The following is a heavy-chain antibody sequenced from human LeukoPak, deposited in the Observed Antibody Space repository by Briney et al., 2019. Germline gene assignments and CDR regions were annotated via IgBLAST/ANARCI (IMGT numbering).Heavy chain of an antibody. CDR3: ARGPITTRSHFDY. CDR2: IIPIFATA. CDR1: GGTFSSYA. D-gene: IGHD3-22*01. Sequence: ASVKVSCKASGGTFSSYAISWVRQAPGQGLEWMGGIIPIFATANYAQKFQGRVTITADESTSTAYLELSSLRSEDTAVYYCARGPITTRSHFDYWGQGTLVTVSS. J-gene: IGHJ4*02. V-gene: IGHV1-69*13.